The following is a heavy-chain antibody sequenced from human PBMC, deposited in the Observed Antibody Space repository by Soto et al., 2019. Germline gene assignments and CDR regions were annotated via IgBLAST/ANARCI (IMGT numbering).Heavy chain of an antibody. D-gene: IGHD6-19*01. CDR1: GDSVSSNSVA. V-gene: IGHV6-1*01. CDR2: TYYRSKWYD. CDR3: ARVASGWYFDY. J-gene: IGHJ4*02. Sequence: SQTLSLTCAISGDSVSSNSVAWYWIRQSPSRGLEWLGRTYYRSKWYDDYGDPVNGRITINPDTSKNQLSLQLNSVTPEDTAVYYCARVASGWYFDYWGQGXLVTVPQ.